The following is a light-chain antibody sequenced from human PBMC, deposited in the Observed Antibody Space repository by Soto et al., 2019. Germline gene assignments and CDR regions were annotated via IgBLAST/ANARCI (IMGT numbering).Light chain of an antibody. CDR2: RAS. J-gene: IGKJ2*01. CDR1: QSISDR. Sequence: DIRLTQSPSTLSASVGDRVTITCRASQSISDRLAWYQQKSGKAPRLLIYRASSLENEVPSRFXRSGSGTEFTLTISSLQPDDFATYYCQQYNLYSAITFGQGTKLEI. V-gene: IGKV1-5*03. CDR3: QQYNLYSAIT.